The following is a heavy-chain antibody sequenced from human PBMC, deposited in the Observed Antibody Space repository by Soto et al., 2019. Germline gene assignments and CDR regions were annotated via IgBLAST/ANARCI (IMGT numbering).Heavy chain of an antibody. J-gene: IGHJ6*03. Sequence: QVQLQESGPGLVKPSETLSLTCTVSGGSISSYYWNWIRQPPGKGLEWIGYIYYSGSTTYNPSLKSRVTISVDTSKNQFSLKLSSVTAADTAVYYCARGHTYMDVWGKGTTVTVSS. CDR3: ARGHTYMDV. CDR1: GGSISSYY. V-gene: IGHV4-59*01. CDR2: IYYSGST.